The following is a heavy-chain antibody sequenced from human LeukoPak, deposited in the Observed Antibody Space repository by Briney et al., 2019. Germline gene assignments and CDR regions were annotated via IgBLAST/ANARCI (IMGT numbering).Heavy chain of an antibody. CDR1: GYTFTGYY. CDR3: ARGRGGSYPPFDI. Sequence: GASVKVSCXASGYTFTGYYMHWVRQAHGQGLEWMGWINPNSGGTNYAQKFQGRVTMTRDTSISTAYMELSRLRSDDTAVYYCARGRGGSYPPFDIWGQGTMVTVSS. CDR2: INPNSGGT. D-gene: IGHD1-26*01. J-gene: IGHJ3*02. V-gene: IGHV1-2*02.